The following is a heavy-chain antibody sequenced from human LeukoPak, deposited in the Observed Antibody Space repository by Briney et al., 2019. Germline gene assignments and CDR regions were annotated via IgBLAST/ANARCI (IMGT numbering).Heavy chain of an antibody. CDR1: GFTFSSYS. J-gene: IGHJ6*03. D-gene: IGHD1/OR15-1a*01. Sequence: GGSLRLSCAASGFTFSSYSMNWVRQAPGKGLEWVSSISSSSSYIYYADSVKGRFTISRDNAKNSLYLQMNSLRAEDTAVYYCARDQTGTLYYYYYYYMDVWGKGTTVTVS. V-gene: IGHV3-21*01. CDR2: ISSSSSYI. CDR3: ARDQTGTLYYYYYYYMDV.